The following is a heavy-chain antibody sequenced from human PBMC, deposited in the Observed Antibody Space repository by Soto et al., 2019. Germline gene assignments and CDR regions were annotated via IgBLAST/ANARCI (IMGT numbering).Heavy chain of an antibody. CDR3: ARDLYQYCSGGSCYSPYYYYGMDV. J-gene: IGHJ6*02. CDR2: IIAYNGNT. V-gene: IGHV1-18*01. D-gene: IGHD2-15*01. CDR1: GYTFTSYG. Sequence: ASVKVSCKASGYTFTSYGISWVRQAPGQGLEWKGWIIAYNGNTNYAQKLQGRVTMTTDTSTSTAYMELRILRSDDTAVYFCARDLYQYCSGGSCYSPYYYYGMDVWGQGTTVTVSS.